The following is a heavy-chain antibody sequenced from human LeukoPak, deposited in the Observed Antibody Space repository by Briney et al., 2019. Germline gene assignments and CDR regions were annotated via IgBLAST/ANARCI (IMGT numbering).Heavy chain of an antibody. J-gene: IGHJ6*03. V-gene: IGHV4-39*07. CDR3: ARHPMVRGVNYYMDV. Sequence: KPSETLSLTCTVSGGSISSSSYYWGWIRQPPGKGLEWIGSIYYSGSTYYNPSLKSRVTISVDTSKNQFSLKLSSVTAADTAVYYCARHPMVRGVNYYMDVWGKGTTVTVSS. CDR1: GGSISSSSYY. CDR2: IYYSGST. D-gene: IGHD3-10*01.